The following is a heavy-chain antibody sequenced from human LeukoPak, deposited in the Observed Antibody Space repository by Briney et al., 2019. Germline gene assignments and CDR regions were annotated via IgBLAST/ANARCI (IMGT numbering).Heavy chain of an antibody. J-gene: IGHJ6*02. CDR1: GGSISSSSYY. CDR3: ARDLWFGESDYYGMDV. CDR2: IYYSGST. D-gene: IGHD3-10*01. Sequence: PSETLSLTCTVSGGSISSSSYYWGWIRQPPGKGLEWIGSIYYSGSTNYNPSLKSRVTISVDTSKNQFSLKLSSVTAADTAVYYCARDLWFGESDYYGMDVWGQGTTVTVSS. V-gene: IGHV4-39*07.